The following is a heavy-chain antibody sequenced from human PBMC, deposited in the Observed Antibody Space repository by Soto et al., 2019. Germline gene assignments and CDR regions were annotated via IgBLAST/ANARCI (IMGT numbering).Heavy chain of an antibody. CDR3: ARGCSSTSCYLDY. CDR2: INSDGSST. D-gene: IGHD2-2*01. CDR1: GFIFISYW. Sequence: GGSLRLSCAASGFIFISYWMHWVRQAPGKGLVWVSRINSDGSSTSYADSVKGRFTISRDNAKNTLYLQMNSLRAEDTAVYYCARGCSSTSCYLDYWGQGTLVTVSS. V-gene: IGHV3-74*01. J-gene: IGHJ4*02.